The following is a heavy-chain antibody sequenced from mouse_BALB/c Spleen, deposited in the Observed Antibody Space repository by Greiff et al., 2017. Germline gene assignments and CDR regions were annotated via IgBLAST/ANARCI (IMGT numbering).Heavy chain of an antibody. Sequence: MLVESGGGLVQPGGSLKLSCAASGFTFSSYTMSWVRQTPEKRLEWVAYISNGGGSTYYPDTVKGRFTISRDNAKNTLYLQMSSLKSEDTAMYYCARHSYGSAMDYWGQGTSVTVSS. CDR3: ARHSYGSAMDY. D-gene: IGHD2-10*02. CDR2: ISNGGGST. V-gene: IGHV5-12-2*01. CDR1: GFTFSSYT. J-gene: IGHJ4*01.